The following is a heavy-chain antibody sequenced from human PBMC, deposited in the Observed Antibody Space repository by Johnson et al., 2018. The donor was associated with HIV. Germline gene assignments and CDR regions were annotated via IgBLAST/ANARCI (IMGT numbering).Heavy chain of an antibody. CDR1: GFTFSSSG. Sequence: QVQLVESGGGVVQPERSLRLSCAASGFTFSSSGMLWVRQAPGKGLEWVAVIWYDGSNKYYAASVKGRFTISRDNSKNTLYLQMNSLRAEDTAVYYCAKEFRLGYPPQIDAFDIWGQGTMVTVSS. J-gene: IGHJ3*02. CDR3: AKEFRLGYPPQIDAFDI. V-gene: IGHV3-33*06. D-gene: IGHD3-9*01. CDR2: IWYDGSNK.